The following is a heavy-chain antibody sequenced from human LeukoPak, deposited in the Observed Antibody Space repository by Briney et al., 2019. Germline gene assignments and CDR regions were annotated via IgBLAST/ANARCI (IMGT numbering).Heavy chain of an antibody. J-gene: IGHJ4*02. CDR2: IWYDGSNK. Sequence: PGGSLRLSCAASGFTFSSYGMHWVRQAPGKGLEWVAVIWYDGSNKYYADSVKGRFTISRDNSKNTLYLQMNSLRAEDTAVYYCARDYSLWWILDYWGQGTLVTVSS. D-gene: IGHD2-2*03. V-gene: IGHV3-33*01. CDR3: ARDYSLWWILDY. CDR1: GFTFSSYG.